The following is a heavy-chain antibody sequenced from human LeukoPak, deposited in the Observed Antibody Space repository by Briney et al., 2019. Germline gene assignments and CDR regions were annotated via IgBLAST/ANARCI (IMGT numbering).Heavy chain of an antibody. Sequence: GGSLRLSCAASGFTFSSYAMSWVRRAPGKGLEWVSAISGSGGSTYYADSVKGRFTISRDNSKNTLYLQMNSLRAEDTAVYYCAKVGFYGDYYFDYWGQGTLVTVSS. D-gene: IGHD4-17*01. CDR3: AKVGFYGDYYFDY. J-gene: IGHJ4*02. CDR1: GFTFSSYA. V-gene: IGHV3-23*01. CDR2: ISGSGGST.